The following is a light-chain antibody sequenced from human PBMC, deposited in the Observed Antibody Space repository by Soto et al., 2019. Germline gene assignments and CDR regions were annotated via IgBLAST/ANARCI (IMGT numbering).Light chain of an antibody. J-gene: IGKJ1*01. CDR2: GSS. CDR1: QSVSSD. Sequence: EIVMTQSPATLSVSPGERATLSCRASQSVSSDLAWYHQKPGQAPRLLIYGSSTRATGIPARFSGSGSGTDFTLTISRLEPEDFAVYYCQQYGSSPRTFGQGTKVDIK. V-gene: IGKV3-20*01. CDR3: QQYGSSPRT.